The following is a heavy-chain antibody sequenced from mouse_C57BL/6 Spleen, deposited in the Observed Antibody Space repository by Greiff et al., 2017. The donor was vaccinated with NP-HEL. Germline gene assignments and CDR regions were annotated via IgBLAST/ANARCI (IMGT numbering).Heavy chain of an antibody. CDR3: AREIGTTVVEGLYYAMDY. V-gene: IGHV1-82*01. D-gene: IGHD1-1*01. CDR1: GYAFSSSW. J-gene: IGHJ4*01. Sequence: QVQLQQSGPELVKPGASVKISCKASGYAFSSSWMNWVKQRPGKGLEWIGRIYPGDGDTNYNGKFKGKATLTADKSSSTAYMQLSSLTSEDSAVYFCAREIGTTVVEGLYYAMDYWGQGTSVTVSS. CDR2: IYPGDGDT.